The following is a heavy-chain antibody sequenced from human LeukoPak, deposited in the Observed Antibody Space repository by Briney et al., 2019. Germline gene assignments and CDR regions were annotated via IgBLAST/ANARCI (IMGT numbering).Heavy chain of an antibody. CDR1: GFTFGDYA. CDR2: IRSKAYGGTT. V-gene: IGHV3-49*03. Sequence: GGSLRLSCTASGFTFGDYAMSWFRQAPGKGLEWVGFIRSKAYGGTTEYAASVKGRFTISRDDSKSIAYLQMNSLKTEDTAVYHCTRVDGSSWYGVYYFDYWGQGTLVTVSS. D-gene: IGHD6-13*01. CDR3: TRVDGSSWYGVYYFDY. J-gene: IGHJ4*02.